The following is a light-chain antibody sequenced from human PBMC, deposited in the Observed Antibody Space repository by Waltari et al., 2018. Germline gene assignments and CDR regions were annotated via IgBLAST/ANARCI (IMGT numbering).Light chain of an antibody. J-gene: IGKJ1*01. Sequence: DIVMTQSPDSLTVSLGERATLNCKSNQSVLYTSNNKNYVAWYQQKPGQPPKLLIYWASTRQSGVPDRFSGSGSGTDFTLTISSLQAEDVAVYHCQQYYTNPRTFGQGTKVEIK. CDR1: QSVLYTSNNKNY. CDR2: WAS. V-gene: IGKV4-1*01. CDR3: QQYYTNPRT.